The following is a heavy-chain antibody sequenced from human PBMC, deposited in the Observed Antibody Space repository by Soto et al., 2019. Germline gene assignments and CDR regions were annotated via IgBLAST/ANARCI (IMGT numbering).Heavy chain of an antibody. CDR2: ISAYNGNT. CDR1: GYTFTSYG. Sequence: GDSVKVSCNASGYTFTSYGVSWVRQAPGQGLEWMGWISAYNGNTNYAQKLQGRVTMTTDTSTSTAYMELRSLRSDDTAVYYCARRYCSGGSCWVGYYYYGMDVWGQGTTVTVSS. J-gene: IGHJ6*02. CDR3: ARRYCSGGSCWVGYYYYGMDV. V-gene: IGHV1-18*01. D-gene: IGHD2-15*01.